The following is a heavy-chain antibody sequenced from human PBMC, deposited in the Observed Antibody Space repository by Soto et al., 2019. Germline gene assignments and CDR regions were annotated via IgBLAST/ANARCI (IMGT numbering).Heavy chain of an antibody. V-gene: IGHV1-24*01. CDR2: FDPEDGET. CDR1: GYTLTELS. CDR3: ATPMITFGGVIANDAFDI. D-gene: IGHD3-16*02. Sequence: QVQLVQSGAEAKKPGASVKVSCKVSGYTLTELSMHWVRQAPGKGLEWMGGFDPEDGETIYAQKFQGRVTMTEDTSTDTAYMELSSLRSEDTAVYYCATPMITFGGVIANDAFDIWGQGTMVTVSS. J-gene: IGHJ3*02.